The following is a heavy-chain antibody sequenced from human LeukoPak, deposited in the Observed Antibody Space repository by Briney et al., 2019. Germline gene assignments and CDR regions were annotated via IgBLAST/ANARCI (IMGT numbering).Heavy chain of an antibody. V-gene: IGHV7-4-1*02. CDR3: ARERHDYGDYEDWFDP. D-gene: IGHD4-17*01. J-gene: IGHJ5*02. Sequence: GASVKVSCKASGYTFTSYAMNWMRQAPGQGLEWMGWINTNTGNPTYAQGFTGRFVFSLDTSVTTAYLQISSLKAEDTAVYYCARERHDYGDYEDWFDPWGQGTLVTVSS. CDR2: INTNTGNP. CDR1: GYTFTSYA.